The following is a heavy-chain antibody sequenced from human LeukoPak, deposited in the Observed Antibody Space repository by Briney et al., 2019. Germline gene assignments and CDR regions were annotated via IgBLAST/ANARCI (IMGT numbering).Heavy chain of an antibody. CDR1: GFTFSSYA. CDR3: ARGGYSGSYRIYFDN. J-gene: IGHJ4*02. D-gene: IGHD1-26*01. Sequence: GGSLRLSCAASGFTFSSYAMHWVRQAPGKGLEWVAVISYDGSNKYYADSVKGRFTISRDNAKNSLYLQLNSLRAEDTALYHCARGGYSGSYRIYFDNWGQGTLVTVSS. V-gene: IGHV3-30-3*01. CDR2: ISYDGSNK.